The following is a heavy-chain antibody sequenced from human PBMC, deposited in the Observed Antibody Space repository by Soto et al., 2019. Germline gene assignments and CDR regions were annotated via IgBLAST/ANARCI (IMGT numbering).Heavy chain of an antibody. D-gene: IGHD1-20*01. CDR1: GFTFDDYS. V-gene: IGHV3-48*02. Sequence: PGGSLRLSCAASGFTFDDYSMNWVRQAPGKGLEWVSYIGLTRKYIDYADSVKGRFTISRDGAKNSVFLQMNSLRDEDTAVYYCARDHNWSFDYWGQGIPVTVSS. CDR3: ARDHNWSFDY. J-gene: IGHJ4*02. CDR2: IGLTRKYI.